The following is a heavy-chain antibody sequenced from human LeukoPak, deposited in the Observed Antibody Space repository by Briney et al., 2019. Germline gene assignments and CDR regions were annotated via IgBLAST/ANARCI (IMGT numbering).Heavy chain of an antibody. V-gene: IGHV3-74*01. J-gene: IGHJ2*01. Sequence: GGSLRLSCAASGFTFSSYWMHWVRQAPGKGLVWVSRINSDGSSTSYADSVKGRFTISRDNAKNTLYLQMNSLRAEDTAVYYCARAGGTAVSNWYFDLWGRGALATVSS. CDR2: INSDGSST. CDR1: GFTFSSYW. D-gene: IGHD1/OR15-1a*01. CDR3: ARAGGTAVSNWYFDL.